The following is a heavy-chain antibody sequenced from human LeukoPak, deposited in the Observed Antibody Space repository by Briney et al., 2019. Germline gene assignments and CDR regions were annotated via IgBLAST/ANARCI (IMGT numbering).Heavy chain of an antibody. CDR3: ATSGRFGEYFDF. D-gene: IGHD3-10*01. Sequence: ASVKVSCKASGYTFTGYYMHWVRQAPGQGLEWMGWINPNSGGTSYGQKFQGRVTMARDTSISTGYMELSRLRSDDTAVYYCATSGRFGEYFDFWGQGTLVTVSS. CDR1: GYTFTGYY. J-gene: IGHJ4*02. CDR2: INPNSGGT. V-gene: IGHV1-2*02.